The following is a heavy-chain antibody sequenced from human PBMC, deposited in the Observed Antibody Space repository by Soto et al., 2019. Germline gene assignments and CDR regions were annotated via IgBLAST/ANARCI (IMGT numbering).Heavy chain of an antibody. Sequence: PWETLSLTCTVSGGSINSDYWSWFRESAGKALDWRGGMYSSWTTKYKPSTTCLVTLSVDTSKNQLALRLTSVAAADTAVYFCARDTTSSWSHPALDYWGQGTPVTVSS. D-gene: IGHD6-13*01. CDR3: ARDTTSSWSHPALDY. J-gene: IGHJ4*02. V-gene: IGHV4-4*07. CDR1: GGSINSDY. CDR2: MYSSWTT.